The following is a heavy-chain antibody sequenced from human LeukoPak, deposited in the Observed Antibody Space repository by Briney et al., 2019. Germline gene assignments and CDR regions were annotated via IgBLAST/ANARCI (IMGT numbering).Heavy chain of an antibody. D-gene: IGHD3-10*01. CDR2: ISDRGTNK. CDR3: AKYYYGSGSPIFDY. CDR1: GFTFSSYE. J-gene: IGHJ4*02. V-gene: IGHV3-48*03. Sequence: GGSLRLSCEASGFTFSSYEMNWVRQAPGKGLEWVSYISDRGTNKYYADSVKGRVTISRDNAKNTLYLQMNTLRAADTAVYYCAKYYYGSGSPIFDYWGQGTLVTVSS.